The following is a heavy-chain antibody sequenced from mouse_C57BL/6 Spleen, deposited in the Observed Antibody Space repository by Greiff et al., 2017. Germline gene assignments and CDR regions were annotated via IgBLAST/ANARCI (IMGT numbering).Heavy chain of an antibody. V-gene: IGHV1-20*01. D-gene: IGHD1-1*01. CDR1: GYSFTGYF. CDR2: INPYNGDT. CDR3: ARGATTVVPFDY. Sequence: VHVKQSGPELVKPGDSVKISCKASGYSFTGYFMNWVMQSHGKSLEWIGRINPYNGDTFYNQKFKGKATLTVDKSSSTAHMELRSLTSEDSAVYYCARGATTVVPFDYWGQGTTLTVSS. J-gene: IGHJ2*01.